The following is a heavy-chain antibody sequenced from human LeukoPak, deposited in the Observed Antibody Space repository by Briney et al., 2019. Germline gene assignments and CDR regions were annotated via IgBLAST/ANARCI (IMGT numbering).Heavy chain of an antibody. CDR3: TRDFAGYDILTGYHGLWDY. CDR1: GFTFGDYA. J-gene: IGHJ4*02. Sequence: GGSLRLSCTASGFTFGDYAMSWVRQAPGKGLEWVGFIRSKAYGGTTEYAASVKGRFTISRDDSKSIAYLQMNSLKTEDTAVYYCTRDFAGYDILTGYHGLWDYWGQGTLVTVSS. V-gene: IGHV3-49*04. D-gene: IGHD3-9*01. CDR2: IRSKAYGGTT.